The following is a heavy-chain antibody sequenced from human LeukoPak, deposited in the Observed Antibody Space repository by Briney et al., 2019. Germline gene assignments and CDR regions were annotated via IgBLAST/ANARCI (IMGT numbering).Heavy chain of an antibody. CDR3: ARGGGRGRYFDWLLGGYYFDY. V-gene: IGHV4-59*01. D-gene: IGHD3-9*01. Sequence: SETLSLTCTVSGGSISSYYWSWIRQPPGKGLEWIGYIYYSGSTNYNPSLKSRVTISVDTSMNQFSLKLSSVTAADTAVYYCARGGGRGRYFDWLLGGYYFDYWGQGTLVTVSS. CDR1: GGSISSYY. CDR2: IYYSGST. J-gene: IGHJ4*02.